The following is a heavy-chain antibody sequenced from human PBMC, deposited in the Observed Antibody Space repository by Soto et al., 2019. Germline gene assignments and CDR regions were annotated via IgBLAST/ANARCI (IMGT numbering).Heavy chain of an antibody. Sequence: GWSLRLSCSASVFTFSSYAMHWCRQAPGKGLEWVAVISYDGSNKYYADSVKGRFTISRDNSKNTLYLQMNSLRAEDTAVYYCARRGSGYVSNDYWGQGTLVTVSS. CDR2: ISYDGSNK. CDR3: ARRGSGYVSNDY. D-gene: IGHD3-22*01. J-gene: IGHJ4*02. V-gene: IGHV3-30-3*01. CDR1: VFTFSSYA.